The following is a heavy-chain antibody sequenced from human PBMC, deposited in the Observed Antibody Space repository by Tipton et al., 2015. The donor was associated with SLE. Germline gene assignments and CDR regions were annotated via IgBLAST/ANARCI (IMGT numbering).Heavy chain of an antibody. V-gene: IGHV4-4*02. CDR1: GGSISSSNW. Sequence: LSLTCAVSGGSISSSNWWSWVRQPPGKGLEWIGEIYHSGSTNYNPSLKSRVTISVDKSKNQFSLKLSSVTAADTAVYYCARAGGVAAAGTRDAFDIWGQGTMVTVSS. D-gene: IGHD6-13*01. CDR3: ARAGGVAAAGTRDAFDI. CDR2: IYHSGST. J-gene: IGHJ3*02.